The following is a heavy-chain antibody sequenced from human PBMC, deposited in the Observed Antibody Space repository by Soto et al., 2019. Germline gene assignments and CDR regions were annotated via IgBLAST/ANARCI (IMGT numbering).Heavy chain of an antibody. V-gene: IGHV1-3*01. D-gene: IGHD2-2*02. Sequence: ASVKVSCKASGYTFTSYAMHWVRQAPGQRLEWMGWINAGNGNTKYSQKFQGRVTITRDTSASTAYMELSSLRSEDTAVYYCARVDEGCSSTSCYNDYYYGMDVWGKGTTVTV. CDR1: GYTFTSYA. J-gene: IGHJ6*04. CDR3: ARVDEGCSSTSCYNDYYYGMDV. CDR2: INAGNGNT.